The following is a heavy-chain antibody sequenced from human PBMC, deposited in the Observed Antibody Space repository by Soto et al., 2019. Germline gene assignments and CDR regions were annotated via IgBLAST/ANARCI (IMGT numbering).Heavy chain of an antibody. CDR1: GYTFTSYG. J-gene: IGHJ4*02. D-gene: IGHD2-15*01. V-gene: IGHV1-18*01. CDR2: ISAYNGNT. CDR3: ARDAQELCSGGSRYSGY. Sequence: GASVKVSCKASGYTFTSYGISWVRQAPGQGLEWMGWISAYNGNTNYAQKLQGRVTMTTDTSTSTAYMELRSLRSDDTAVYYCARDAQELCSGGSRYSGYWGQGTLVTVSS.